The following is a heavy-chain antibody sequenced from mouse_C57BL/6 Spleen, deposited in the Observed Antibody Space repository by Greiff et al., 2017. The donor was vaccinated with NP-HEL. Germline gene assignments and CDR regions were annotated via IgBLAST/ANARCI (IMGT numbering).Heavy chain of an antibody. CDR3: ARSHGSSYWYFDV. Sequence: VQLQQSGPELVKPGASVKISCKASGYAFSSSWMNWVKQRPGKGLEWIGRIYPGDGDTNYNGKFKGKATLTADKSSSTAYMQLSSLTSEDSAVYFCARSHGSSYWYFDVGGTGTTVTVSS. V-gene: IGHV1-82*01. J-gene: IGHJ1*03. D-gene: IGHD1-1*01. CDR2: IYPGDGDT. CDR1: GYAFSSSW.